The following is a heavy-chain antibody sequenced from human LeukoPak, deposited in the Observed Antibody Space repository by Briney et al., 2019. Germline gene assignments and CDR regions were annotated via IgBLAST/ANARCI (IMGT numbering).Heavy chain of an antibody. J-gene: IGHJ6*03. CDR3: AREAPNRSTNYYYYYYMDV. CDR1: GGSISSGGYS. V-gene: IGHV4-30-4*07. Sequence: PSETLSLTCAVSGGSISSGGYSWSWIRQPPGKGLEWIGYIYYSGSTYYNPSLKSRVTISVDTSKNQFSLKLSSVTAADTAVYYCAREAPNRSTNYYYYYYMDVWGKGTTVTVSS. D-gene: IGHD1-14*01. CDR2: IYYSGST.